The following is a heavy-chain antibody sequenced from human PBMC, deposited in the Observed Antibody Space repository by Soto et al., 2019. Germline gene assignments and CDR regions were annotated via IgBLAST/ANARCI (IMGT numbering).Heavy chain of an antibody. CDR3: ARDVGSGSYYNAFPY. CDR1: GYTFTSYG. V-gene: IGHV1-3*01. D-gene: IGHD3-10*01. CDR2: INACNSNT. Sequence: ASVKVSCKASGYTFTSYGISWVRQAPGQGLEWMGWINACNSNTKYAQKFQGRVTITTDTSASTAYMELSSLRSEDTAVHYCARDVGSGSYYNAFPYWGQG. J-gene: IGHJ4*02.